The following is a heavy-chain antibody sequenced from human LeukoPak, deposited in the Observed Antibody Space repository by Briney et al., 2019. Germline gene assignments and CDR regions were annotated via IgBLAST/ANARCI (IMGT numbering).Heavy chain of an antibody. CDR1: GYTFTGYY. CDR2: INPNSGGT. D-gene: IGHD3-10*01. Sequence: ASVKVSCKASGYTFTGYYMHWVRQAPGQGLEWMGWINPNSGGTNYAQKLQGRVTMTTDTSTSTAYMELRSLRSDDTAVYYCARDQVAWFGESPFDYWGQGTLVTVSS. V-gene: IGHV1-2*02. J-gene: IGHJ4*02. CDR3: ARDQVAWFGESPFDY.